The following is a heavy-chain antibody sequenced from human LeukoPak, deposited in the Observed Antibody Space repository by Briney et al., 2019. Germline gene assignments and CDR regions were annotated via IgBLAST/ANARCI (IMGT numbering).Heavy chain of an antibody. CDR2: ISYDGSNK. V-gene: IGHV3-30-3*01. CDR3: TTRRGYSYGTIDY. CDR1: GFTFSSYA. Sequence: GRSLRLSCAASGFTFSSYAMHWVRQAPGKGLEWVAVISYDGSNKYYADSVKGRFTISRDNSKNTLYLQMNSLKTEDTAVYYCTTRRGYSYGTIDYWGQGTLVTVSS. J-gene: IGHJ4*02. D-gene: IGHD5-18*01.